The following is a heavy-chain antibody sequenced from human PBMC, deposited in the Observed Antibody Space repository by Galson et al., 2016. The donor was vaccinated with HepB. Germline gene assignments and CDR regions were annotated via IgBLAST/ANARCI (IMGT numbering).Heavy chain of an antibody. Sequence: SLRLSCAASGFSVSNNDASWVRQAPGKGLEWVSVSYSGGRTCYADSVKGRFTVSRDDSKNTLYLQMHSLRVEDTAVYYCAREGCINGVCHLDGFDVWGQGTMVTVSS. CDR1: GFSVSNND. CDR3: AREGCINGVCHLDGFDV. V-gene: IGHV3-53*01. D-gene: IGHD2-8*01. CDR2: SYSGGRT. J-gene: IGHJ3*01.